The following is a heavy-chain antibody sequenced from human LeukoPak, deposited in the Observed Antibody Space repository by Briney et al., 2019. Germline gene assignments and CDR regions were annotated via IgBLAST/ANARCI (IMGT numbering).Heavy chain of an antibody. V-gene: IGHV4-39*01. J-gene: IGHJ6*03. CDR2: IYYSGST. CDR3: ARHKDYYYSYMDV. CDR1: GDSISTSSYY. Sequence: SETLSLTCSVSGDSISTSSYYWGWIRQPPGKGLEWIGIIYYSGSTYYNPSLTSRVTISVDTSKNQFSLKLGSVTAADTAVYYCARHKDYYYSYMDVWGKGTTVTISS.